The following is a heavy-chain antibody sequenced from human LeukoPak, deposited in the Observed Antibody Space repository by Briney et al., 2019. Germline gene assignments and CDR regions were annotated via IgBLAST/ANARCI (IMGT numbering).Heavy chain of an antibody. CDR1: GFTFSTYA. D-gene: IGHD3-22*01. V-gene: IGHV3-23*01. J-gene: IGHJ5*02. Sequence: GGSLRLSCAASGFTFSTYAMSWVRQAPGKGLEWVSAISGSAGSTYYADSVKGRFTISRDNSKNTLYLQMNSLRAEDTAVYYCARETYYYDSSGSIARWFDPWGQGTLVTVSS. CDR2: ISGSAGST. CDR3: ARETYYYDSSGSIARWFDP.